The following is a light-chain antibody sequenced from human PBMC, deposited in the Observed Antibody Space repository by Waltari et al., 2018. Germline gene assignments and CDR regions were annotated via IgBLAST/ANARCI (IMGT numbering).Light chain of an antibody. Sequence: SYVLTQPPSVSVAPGQTARINCGGNNLGSKRGHWYQEKPGQAPVLVVYDDSDRPSGIPERFSGSNSGNTATLTISRVEAGDEADYYCQVWDSSSDPVVFGGGTKLTVL. V-gene: IGLV3-21*02. CDR3: QVWDSSSDPVV. CDR1: NLGSKR. CDR2: DDS. J-gene: IGLJ2*01.